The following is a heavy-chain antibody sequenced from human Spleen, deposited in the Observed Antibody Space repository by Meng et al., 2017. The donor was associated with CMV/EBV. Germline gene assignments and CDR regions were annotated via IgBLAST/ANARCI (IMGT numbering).Heavy chain of an antibody. CDR2: INSDGSST. D-gene: IGHD3-10*01. V-gene: IGHV3-74*01. CDR1: GFTFSSYW. J-gene: IGHJ4*02. Sequence: GESLKISCAASGFTFSSYWMHWVRQAPGKGLVWVSRINSDGSSTSYADSVKGRFTISRDNAKNSLYLQMNSLRAEDTAVYYCAGRGGQLWGQGTLVTVSS. CDR3: AGRGGQL.